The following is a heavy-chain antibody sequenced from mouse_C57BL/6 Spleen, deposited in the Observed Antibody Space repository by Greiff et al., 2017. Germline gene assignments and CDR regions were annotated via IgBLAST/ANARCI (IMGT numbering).Heavy chain of an antibody. V-gene: IGHV1-55*01. D-gene: IGHD2-2*01. J-gene: IGHJ2*01. Sequence: QVQLQLPGAELVKPGASVKMSCKASGYTFTSYWITWVKQRPGQGLEWIGDTYPGSGSTNYNEKFKSKATLTVDTSSSTAYMQLSSLASEDSAVYCCASWLPYFDNWGQGATLTVSS. CDR3: ASWLPYFDN. CDR1: GYTFTSYW. CDR2: TYPGSGST.